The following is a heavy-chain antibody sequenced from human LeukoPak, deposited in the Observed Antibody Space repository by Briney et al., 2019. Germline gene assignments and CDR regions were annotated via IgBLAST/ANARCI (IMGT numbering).Heavy chain of an antibody. Sequence: PSETLSLTCGVSGGSITTTNYWSWVRQPPGGGLEWIGEISLAGRTRYNPSLQSRVHISIDESKNHLYLNLASVTAADTAVYYCSREIGPFCPFGHWGQGTLVAVTS. V-gene: IGHV4-4*02. J-gene: IGHJ4*02. CDR3: SREIGPFCPFGH. CDR1: GGSITTTNY. D-gene: IGHD3-16*01. CDR2: ISLAGRT.